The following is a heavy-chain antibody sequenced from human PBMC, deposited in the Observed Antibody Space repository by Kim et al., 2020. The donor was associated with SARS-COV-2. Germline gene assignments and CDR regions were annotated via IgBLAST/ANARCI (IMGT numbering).Heavy chain of an antibody. D-gene: IGHD6-19*01. CDR2: IYTSGST. CDR3: ASDWIWPGIAVAGTGGRAFDI. V-gene: IGHV4-61*02. Sequence: SETLSLTCTVSGGSISSGSYYWSWIRQPAGKGLEWIGRIYTSGSTNYNPSLKSRVTISVDTSKNQFSLKLSSVTAADTAVYYCASDWIWPGIAVAGTGGRAFDIWGQGTMVTVTS. J-gene: IGHJ3*02. CDR1: GGSISSGSYY.